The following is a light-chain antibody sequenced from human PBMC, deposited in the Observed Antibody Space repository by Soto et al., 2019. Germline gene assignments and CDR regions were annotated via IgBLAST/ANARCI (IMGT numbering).Light chain of an antibody. V-gene: IGKV4-1*01. CDR1: QSVLYSSNTKNY. Sequence: DIVMTQSPDSLAVSLGERATINCKSSQSVLYSSNTKNYLAWYQQKPGQPPKLLIYWASTRESGVPDRFSGSGSGTDFTLTISSLQAEDVAVYYCQQYYSTPQSFGQETKLEIK. J-gene: IGKJ2*01. CDR2: WAS. CDR3: QQYYSTPQS.